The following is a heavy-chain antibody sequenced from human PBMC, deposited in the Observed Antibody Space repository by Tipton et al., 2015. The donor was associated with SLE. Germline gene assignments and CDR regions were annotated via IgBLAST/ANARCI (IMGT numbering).Heavy chain of an antibody. Sequence: TLSLTCTVSGDSISDYYWSWIRHSAGKGLEWIARIYSSGYTNYNPSLRGRVTMSIDTSKNQFSLKMTSVTAADTAVYDCARNVGIMMQRVRNYYNGMDVWGQGTTVTVSS. D-gene: IGHD3-16*01. CDR2: IYSSGYT. CDR1: GDSISDYY. V-gene: IGHV4-4*07. J-gene: IGHJ6*02. CDR3: ARNVGIMMQRVRNYYNGMDV.